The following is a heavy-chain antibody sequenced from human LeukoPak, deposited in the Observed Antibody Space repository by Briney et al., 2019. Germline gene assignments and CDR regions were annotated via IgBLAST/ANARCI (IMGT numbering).Heavy chain of an antibody. J-gene: IGHJ1*01. Sequence: PGGSLRLSCAASGFTFSSYWMHWFRKAQGKGLVWVSLIKSDGSTRYADSVKGRFTISRDNAKNTVSLQMNSLRAEDTGVYYCARAPSEIGGYYPEYFRHWGQGTLVTVSP. CDR1: GFTFSSYW. V-gene: IGHV3-74*01. CDR2: IKSDGST. D-gene: IGHD3-22*01. CDR3: ARAPSEIGGYYPEYFRH.